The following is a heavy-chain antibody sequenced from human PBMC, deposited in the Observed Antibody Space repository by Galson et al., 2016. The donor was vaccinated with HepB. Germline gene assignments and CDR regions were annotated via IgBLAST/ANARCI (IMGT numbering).Heavy chain of an antibody. D-gene: IGHD6-19*01. Sequence: CAASEFSLRNFAMSWVRQAPGKGLEWVSAISGSGGSLYYADSVKGRFTVSRDISNNTLYLQMNSLRAEDTAAYYCAKGMYASGWFGGRFDYWGQGILVIVSS. V-gene: IGHV3-23*01. CDR2: ISGSGGSL. J-gene: IGHJ4*02. CDR1: EFSLRNFA. CDR3: AKGMYASGWFGGRFDY.